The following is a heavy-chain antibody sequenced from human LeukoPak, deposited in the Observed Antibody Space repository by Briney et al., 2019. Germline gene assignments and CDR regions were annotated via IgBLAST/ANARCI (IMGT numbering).Heavy chain of an antibody. CDR1: GDSISIGSYY. Sequence: PSQTQSLTCTVSGDSISIGSYYWSWLRQPAGKGLEWIGHMNTTGSTKYNPSLKSRVTISVDTSNNQFSLKLSSVTAADTAVYYCARDWDFWGQGTLVTVSS. CDR3: ARDWDF. CDR2: MNTTGST. V-gene: IGHV4-61*09. J-gene: IGHJ4*02.